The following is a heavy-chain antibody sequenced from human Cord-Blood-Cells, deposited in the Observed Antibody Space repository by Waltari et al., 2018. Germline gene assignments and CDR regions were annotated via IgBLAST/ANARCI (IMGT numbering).Heavy chain of an antibody. Sequence: QVQLVQSGAEVKKPGASVKVSCKVSGYTLTELSMHWVRQAPGKGLEWMGEFDPEDGETLYAQKFQGRVTMTEDTSTDTAYMELSSLRSEDTAVYYCATDPPQHPEVYGDYAFDIWGQGTMVTVSS. D-gene: IGHD4-17*01. CDR1: GYTLTELS. CDR3: ATDPPQHPEVYGDYAFDI. V-gene: IGHV1-24*01. CDR2: FDPEDGET. J-gene: IGHJ3*02.